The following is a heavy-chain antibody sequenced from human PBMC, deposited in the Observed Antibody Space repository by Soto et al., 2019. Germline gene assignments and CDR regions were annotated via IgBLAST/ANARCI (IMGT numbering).Heavy chain of an antibody. V-gene: IGHV3-23*04. D-gene: IGHD4-17*01. J-gene: IGHJ4*02. Sequence: EVRLVESGGGLVQPGGSLRLSCAASGITISNYPMSWVRQAPGKGLDWVSGISGSGDTTYYADSAKGRFTISKDISKNPLFLQLDSLRVEHSALYFCVKDDGGYPSTAPHWGQGTLVTVSP. CDR1: GITISNYP. CDR3: VKDDGGYPSTAPH. CDR2: ISGSGDTT.